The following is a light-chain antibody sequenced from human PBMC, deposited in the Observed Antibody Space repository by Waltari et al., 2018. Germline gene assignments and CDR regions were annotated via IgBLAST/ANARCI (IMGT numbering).Light chain of an antibody. Sequence: SSELTQAPTVSVALGQTVRITCQGDSLRRHSASWYQQRPGQAPVLVFYGQDNRPSGIPDRFSGSTSGDTATLTITGTQAEDEADYYCLSRDISSTRFFGGGTRLTV. J-gene: IGLJ2*01. CDR1: SLRRHS. V-gene: IGLV3-19*01. CDR2: GQD. CDR3: LSRDISSTRF.